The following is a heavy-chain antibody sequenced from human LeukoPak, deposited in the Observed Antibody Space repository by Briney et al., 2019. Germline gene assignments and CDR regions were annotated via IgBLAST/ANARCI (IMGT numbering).Heavy chain of an antibody. V-gene: IGHV3-74*01. CDR3: ARGGELLRPADY. D-gene: IGHD3-16*01. CDR2: INNDGRST. CDR1: GFTFSSHW. Sequence: GGSLRLSCAASGFTFSSHWMHWVRQAPGKGLVWVSRINNDGRSTTYADSVKGRFTISRDNAKNTLYLQMNSLRAEDTAVYYCARGGELLRPADYWGQGTLVTVSS. J-gene: IGHJ4*02.